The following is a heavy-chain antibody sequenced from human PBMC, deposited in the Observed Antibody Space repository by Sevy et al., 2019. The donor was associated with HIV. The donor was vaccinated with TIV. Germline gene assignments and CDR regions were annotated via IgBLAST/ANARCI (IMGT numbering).Heavy chain of an antibody. CDR3: ARALHYYDSSGYHRAFDY. V-gene: IGHV2-5*02. CDR1: EFSLSTSGVG. CDR2: IYWDDDE. D-gene: IGHD3-22*01. Sequence: SGPTLVKPTQTLTLTCTFSEFSLSTSGVGVGWIRQPPGKALECLALIYWDDDERYSPSLRSRLTITKDTSKNQVVLTMTNMDPVDTATYYCARALHYYDSSGYHRAFDYWGQGTLVTVSS. J-gene: IGHJ4*02.